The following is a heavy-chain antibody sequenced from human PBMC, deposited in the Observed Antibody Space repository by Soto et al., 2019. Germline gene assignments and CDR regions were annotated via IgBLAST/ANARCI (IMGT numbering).Heavy chain of an antibody. CDR2: IYHSGST. Sequence: SETLSLTCAVSGGSISSNNWWSWVRQPPGKGQEWIGEIYHSGSTNYNPTLKSRVTISVDKSKSQFSLKLSFVTAAYTAVYSCARTTYSSGTYAFDIWGQGTMVT. V-gene: IGHV4-4*02. CDR3: ARTTYSSGTYAFDI. CDR1: GGSISSNNW. J-gene: IGHJ3*02. D-gene: IGHD1-26*01.